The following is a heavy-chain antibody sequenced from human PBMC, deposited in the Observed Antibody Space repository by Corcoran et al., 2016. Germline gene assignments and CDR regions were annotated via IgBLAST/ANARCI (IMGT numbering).Heavy chain of an antibody. CDR2: INHSGST. J-gene: IGHJ5*02. CDR1: GGSFSGYY. CDR3: ARGLDSGYDWENWFDP. Sequence: QVQLQQWGAGLLKPSETLSLTCAVYGGSFSGYYWSWIRQPPGKGLEWIGEINHSGSTNYNPSLKSRVTISVDTSKNQFSLKLSSVTAADTAVYYCARGLDSGYDWENWFDPWGQGTLVTVSS. D-gene: IGHD5-12*01. V-gene: IGHV4-34*01.